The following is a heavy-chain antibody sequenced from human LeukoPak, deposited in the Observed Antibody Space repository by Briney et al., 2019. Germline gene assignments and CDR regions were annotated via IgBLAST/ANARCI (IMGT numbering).Heavy chain of an antibody. Sequence: ASVKVSCKASGYTFTSYDMHWVRQATGQRLEWMGYMNLYSGNTGYAQKFQGRVTMTRNTSISTAYMELSSLGSEDTAVYYCARSGYSYGSDHWGQGTPVTVSS. CDR3: ARSGYSYGSDH. J-gene: IGHJ4*02. CDR2: MNLYSGNT. D-gene: IGHD5-18*01. V-gene: IGHV1-8*01. CDR1: GYTFTSYD.